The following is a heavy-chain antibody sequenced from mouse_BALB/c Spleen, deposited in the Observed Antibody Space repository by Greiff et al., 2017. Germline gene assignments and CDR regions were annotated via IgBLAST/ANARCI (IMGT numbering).Heavy chain of an antibody. CDR1: GFTFSSYT. CDR3: ARGGDGCFDY. J-gene: IGHJ2*01. V-gene: IGHV5-12-2*01. Sequence: EVHLVESGGGLVQPGGSLKLSCAASGFTFSSYTMSWVRQTPEKRLEWVAYISNGGGSTYYPDTVKGRFTISRDNAKNTLYLQMSSLRSEDTAMYYCARGGDGCFDYWGQGTTLTVSS. D-gene: IGHD2-3*01. CDR2: ISNGGGST.